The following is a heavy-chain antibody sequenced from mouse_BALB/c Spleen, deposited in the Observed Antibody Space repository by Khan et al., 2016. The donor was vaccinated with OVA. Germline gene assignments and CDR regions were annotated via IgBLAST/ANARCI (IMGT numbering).Heavy chain of an antibody. CDR1: GFTFSGYG. V-gene: IGHV5-6-3*01. Sequence: EVELVESGGGLVQPGGSLKVSCAASGFTFSGYGMSWVRQTPDKRLELVATINSNGGTNYYPDSVKGRFTISRDNAKNTLHLQMSSLKSEDTAIYYCARVYYRYDEGYWYFDVWGAGTTVTVSS. J-gene: IGHJ1*01. D-gene: IGHD2-14*01. CDR2: INSNGGTN. CDR3: ARVYYRYDEGYWYFDV.